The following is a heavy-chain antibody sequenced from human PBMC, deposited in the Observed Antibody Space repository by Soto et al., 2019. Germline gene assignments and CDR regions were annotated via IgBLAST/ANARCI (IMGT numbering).Heavy chain of an antibody. CDR3: ARDLRYSSSWYLRDYYYYYGMDV. Sequence: SETLSLTCTVSCGSISSSSYYWGWIRQPPGKGLEWIGSIYYSGSTYYNPSLKGRFTISRDNAKNTLYLQMNSLRAEDTAVYYCARDLRYSSSWYLRDYYYYYGMDVWGQGTTVTVSS. CDR2: IYYSGST. CDR1: CGSISSSSYY. D-gene: IGHD6-13*01. J-gene: IGHJ6*02. V-gene: IGHV4-39*02.